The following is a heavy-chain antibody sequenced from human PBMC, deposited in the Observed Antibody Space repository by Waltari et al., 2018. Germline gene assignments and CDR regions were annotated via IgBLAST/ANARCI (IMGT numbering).Heavy chain of an antibody. Sequence: QVQLQQSGPGLVKPSQTLSLTCAISGDSVSSNSVAWNWIRQSPSRGLEWLGRTYYRSKWYNEYAGSVKSRISINPDTSKNQVSLQVNSVTPEDTAVYYCAREFTGASHWFDPWGQGTLVTVSS. CDR2: TYYRSKWYN. D-gene: IGHD4-17*01. J-gene: IGHJ5*02. CDR1: GDSVSSNSVA. CDR3: AREFTGASHWFDP. V-gene: IGHV6-1*01.